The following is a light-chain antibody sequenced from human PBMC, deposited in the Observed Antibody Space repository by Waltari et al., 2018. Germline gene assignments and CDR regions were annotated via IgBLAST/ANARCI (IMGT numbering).Light chain of an antibody. V-gene: IGKV3-20*01. CDR1: QSVDSTY. Sequence: EVVLTQSPGTLSLSPGERATLSCRASQSVDSTYLAWYQQKPGQAPTLLIYKTSTRATGIPDRFSGSGSGTVFSLNINILEPGDSAVYYCQQFGGSPMYTFGLGTKLEIK. J-gene: IGKJ2*01. CDR3: QQFGGSPMYT. CDR2: KTS.